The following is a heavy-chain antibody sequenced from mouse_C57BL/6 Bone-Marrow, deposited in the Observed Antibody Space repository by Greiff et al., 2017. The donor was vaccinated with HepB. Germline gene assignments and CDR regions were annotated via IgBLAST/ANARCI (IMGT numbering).Heavy chain of an antibody. CDR3: VRTGTGWYFDV. Sequence: DVMLVESGGGLVQPKGSLKLSCAASGFSFNTYAMNWVRQAPGKGLEWVARIRSKSNNYATYYADSVKDRFTISRDDSESMLYLQMNNLKTEDTAMYYCVRTGTGWYFDVWGTGTTVTVSS. CDR1: GFSFNTYA. CDR2: IRSKSNNYAT. V-gene: IGHV10-1*01. D-gene: IGHD4-1*01. J-gene: IGHJ1*03.